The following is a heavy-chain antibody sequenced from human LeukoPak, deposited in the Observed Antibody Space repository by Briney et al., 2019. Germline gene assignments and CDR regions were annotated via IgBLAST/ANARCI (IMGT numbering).Heavy chain of an antibody. V-gene: IGHV1-69*04. CDR1: GGSFSSYA. CDR2: IIPILGVA. J-gene: IGHJ4*02. D-gene: IGHD3-22*01. CDR3: ARDYYYDSSAYSPFDY. Sequence: SVKVSCKASGGSFSSYAISWVREAPGQGLEWMGRIIPILGVANYAQKFQGRVTITADKSTSTAFMELSSLRSEDTAVYYCARDYYYDSSAYSPFDYWGRGTLVTVSS.